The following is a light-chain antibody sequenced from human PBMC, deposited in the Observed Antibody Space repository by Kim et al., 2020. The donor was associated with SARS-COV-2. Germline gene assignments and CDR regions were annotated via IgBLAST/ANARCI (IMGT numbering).Light chain of an antibody. CDR2: VAS. Sequence: IQMTLSPSAMSASVGDRVTITCRASQGISNYLAWFQQKPGKVPKRLIYVASNLQSGVPSRFSGSGSGTEFTLTISSLQPEDFATYFCQQSYITPFTFGPGTKVDIK. CDR3: QQSYITPFT. CDR1: QGISNY. V-gene: IGKV1-17*03. J-gene: IGKJ3*01.